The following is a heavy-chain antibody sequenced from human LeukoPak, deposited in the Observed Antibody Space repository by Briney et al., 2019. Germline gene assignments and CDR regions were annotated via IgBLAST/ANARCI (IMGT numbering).Heavy chain of an antibody. D-gene: IGHD3-22*01. CDR3: ARLYYDSSGYYQICYFDY. V-gene: IGHV4-39*01. CDR2: IYYSGST. CDR1: GGSICSSSYY. J-gene: IGHJ4*02. Sequence: SETLSVTCTVSGGSICSSSYYWGWIRQPPGTGLEWIGSIYYSGSTYYNPSLKSRVTISVDTSKNQFSLNLSSVTAADTAVYYCARLYYDSSGYYQICYFDYWGQGTLVTVSS.